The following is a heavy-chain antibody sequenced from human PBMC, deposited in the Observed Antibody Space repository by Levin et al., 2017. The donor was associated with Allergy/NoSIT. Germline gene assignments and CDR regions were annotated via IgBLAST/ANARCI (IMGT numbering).Heavy chain of an antibody. CDR1: GFTFSSYW. D-gene: IGHD4-17*01. CDR2: INSDGSST. Sequence: PGGSLRLSCAASGFTFSSYWMHWVRQAPGKGLVWVSRINSDGSSTSYADSVKGRFTISRDNAKNTLYLQMNSLRAEDTAVYYCAGLDPTVTTYWYFDLWGRGTLVTVSS. V-gene: IGHV3-74*01. CDR3: AGLDPTVTTYWYFDL. J-gene: IGHJ2*01.